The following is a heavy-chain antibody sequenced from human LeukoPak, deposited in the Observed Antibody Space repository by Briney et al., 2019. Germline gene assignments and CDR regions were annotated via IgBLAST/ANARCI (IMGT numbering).Heavy chain of an antibody. CDR2: IYSGGST. V-gene: IGHV3-53*01. J-gene: IGHJ3*02. CDR1: GFTVSSNY. Sequence: GGSLRLSCAASGFTVSSNYMSWVRQAPGKGLEWVSVIYSGGSTYYADSVKGRFTISRDNSKNTLYLQMNSPRAEDTAVYYCAREDRDAFDIWGQGTMVTVSS. CDR3: AREDRDAFDI.